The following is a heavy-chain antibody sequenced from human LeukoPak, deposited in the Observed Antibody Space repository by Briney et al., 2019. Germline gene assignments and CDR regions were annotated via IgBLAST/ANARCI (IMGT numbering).Heavy chain of an antibody. J-gene: IGHJ4*02. CDR3: AKDNYYDSSGYYIDY. V-gene: IGHV3-9*01. CDR1: GFTFDDYA. Sequence: GRSLRLSCAASGFTFDDYAMHWVRQAPGKGLEWVSGISWNSGSIGSADSVKGRFTISRDNAKNSLYLQMNSLRAEDTALYYCAKDNYYDSSGYYIDYWGQGTLVTVSS. CDR2: ISWNSGSI. D-gene: IGHD3-22*01.